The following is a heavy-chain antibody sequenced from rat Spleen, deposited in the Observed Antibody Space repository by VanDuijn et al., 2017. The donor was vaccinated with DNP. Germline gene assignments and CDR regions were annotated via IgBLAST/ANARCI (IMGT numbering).Heavy chain of an antibody. D-gene: IGHD4-2*01. J-gene: IGHJ2*01. CDR2: ISYDGGST. Sequence: EVQLVESGGDLVQPGRSLKLSCAASGFTFSDYYMAWVRQAPTKGLEWVAYISYDGGSTYYGDSVKGRFTISRDNAKSTLYLQMNSLRSEDMATYYCARPGLGTIDYWGQGVMVTVSS. V-gene: IGHV5-22*01. CDR1: GFTFSDYY. CDR3: ARPGLGTIDY.